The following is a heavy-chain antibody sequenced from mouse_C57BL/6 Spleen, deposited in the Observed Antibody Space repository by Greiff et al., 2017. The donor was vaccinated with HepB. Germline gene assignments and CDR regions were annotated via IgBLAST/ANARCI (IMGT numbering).Heavy chain of an antibody. J-gene: IGHJ3*01. CDR1: GFTFSSYA. Sequence: EVQGVESGGGLVKPGGSLKLSCAASGFTFSSYAMSWVRQTPEKRLEWVATISDGGSYTYYPDNVKGRFTISRDNAKNNLYLQMSHLKSEDTAMYYCARSSYYYGSSLSWFAYWGQGTLVTVSA. CDR2: ISDGGSYT. V-gene: IGHV5-4*01. CDR3: ARSSYYYGSSLSWFAY. D-gene: IGHD1-1*01.